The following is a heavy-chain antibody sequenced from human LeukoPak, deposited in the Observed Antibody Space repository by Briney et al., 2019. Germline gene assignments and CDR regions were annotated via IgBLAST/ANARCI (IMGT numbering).Heavy chain of an antibody. CDR3: ARVEGGWFDP. D-gene: IGHD1-26*01. V-gene: IGHV3-53*01. CDR2: IYSGGST. CDR1: GFTFSSYA. J-gene: IGHJ5*02. Sequence: PGGSLRLSCAASGFTFSSYAMSWVRQAPGKGLEWVSVIYSGGSTYYADSVKGRFTISRDNSKNTLYLQMNSLRAEDTAVYYCARVEGGWFDPWGQGTLVTVSS.